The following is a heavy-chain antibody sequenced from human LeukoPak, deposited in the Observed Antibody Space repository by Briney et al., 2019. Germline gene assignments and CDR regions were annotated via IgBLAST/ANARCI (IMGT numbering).Heavy chain of an antibody. CDR1: GGSFSGYY. Sequence: SETLSLTCAVYGGSFSGYYWSWVRQPPGKGLEWIGEINHSGSTNYNPSLKSRVTISVDTSKNQFSLKLSSVTAADTAVYYCARGPRLVQRRNGMDVWGQGTSVTVSS. CDR2: INHSGST. D-gene: IGHD6-19*01. J-gene: IGHJ6*02. V-gene: IGHV4-34*01. CDR3: ARGPRLVQRRNGMDV.